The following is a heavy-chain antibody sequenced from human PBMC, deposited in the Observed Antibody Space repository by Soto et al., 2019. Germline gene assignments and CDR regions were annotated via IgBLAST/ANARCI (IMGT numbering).Heavy chain of an antibody. CDR1: GGTFSSYA. CDR2: IIPIFGTA. D-gene: IGHD1-26*01. J-gene: IGHJ4*02. Sequence: QVQLVQSGAEVKKPGSSVKVSCKASGGTFSSYAISWVRQAPGQGLEWMGGIIPIFGTANYAQKFQCRFTTTGDESTRTAYTELSSLRSEDTAVYYCARGGLKTGIVGATHLVYWGQGTLVTVSS. CDR3: ARGGLKTGIVGATHLVY. V-gene: IGHV1-69*01.